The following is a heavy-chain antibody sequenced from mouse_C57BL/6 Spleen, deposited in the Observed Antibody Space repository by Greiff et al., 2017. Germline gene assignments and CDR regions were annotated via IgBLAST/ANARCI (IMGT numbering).Heavy chain of an antibody. CDR2: IYPGSGST. V-gene: IGHV1-55*01. J-gene: IGHJ2*01. D-gene: IGHD2-12*01. CDR1: GYTFTSYW. CDR3: ARSYYKDPYFDY. Sequence: QVQLQQPGAELVKPGASVKMSCKASGYTFTSYWITWVKQRPGQGLEWIGDIYPGSGSTNYNEKFKSKATLTVDTSSSTAYMQLSSLTSEDSAVYYCARSYYKDPYFDYWGQGTTLTVSS.